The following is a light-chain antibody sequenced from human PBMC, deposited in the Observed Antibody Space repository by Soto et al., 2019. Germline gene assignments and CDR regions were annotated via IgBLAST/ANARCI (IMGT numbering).Light chain of an antibody. CDR3: QQRSNWPPIT. J-gene: IGKJ5*01. V-gene: IGKV3-11*01. CDR1: QSSSSY. CDR2: DAS. Sequence: EIVLTQSPATLSLSPGERATLSCRASQSSSSYLAWYQQKPGQAPRLLIYDASTRATGIPARFSGSGSGTDFTLTISSLEPEDCAVYYCQQRSNWPPITFGQGTRLEIK.